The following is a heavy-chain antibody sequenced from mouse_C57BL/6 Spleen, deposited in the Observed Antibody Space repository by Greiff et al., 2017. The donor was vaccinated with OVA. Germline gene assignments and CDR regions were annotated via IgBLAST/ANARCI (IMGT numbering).Heavy chain of an antibody. CDR3: ARSEMSNDYDAAC. CDR2: IYPGDGDT. D-gene: IGHD2-4*01. J-gene: IGHJ3*01. Sequence: QVQLQQSGPELVKPGASVKISCKASGYSFSSSWMNWVKQRPGKGLEWIGRIYPGDGDTNYNGKFKGKATLTADKSSSTAYMQLSSLTSEDSAVYCCARSEMSNDYDAACWGEGTLVTNSA. V-gene: IGHV1-82*01. CDR1: GYSFSSSW.